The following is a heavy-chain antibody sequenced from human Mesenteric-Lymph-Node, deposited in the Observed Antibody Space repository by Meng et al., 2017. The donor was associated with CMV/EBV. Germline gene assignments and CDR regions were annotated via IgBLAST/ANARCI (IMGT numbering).Heavy chain of an antibody. Sequence: GGSLRLSCVDSPVIFSNYWMHWVRQAPGKGLVWVSRINPDGSYTSYADAVKGRFTISRDHAKNTLYLQMNSLRAEDTAVYYCARDQYMITFGGVIDHRYYYGMDVWGQGTTVTVSS. CDR3: ARDQYMITFGGVIDHRYYYGMDV. D-gene: IGHD3-16*02. J-gene: IGHJ6*02. CDR1: PVIFSNYW. V-gene: IGHV3-74*01. CDR2: INPDGSYT.